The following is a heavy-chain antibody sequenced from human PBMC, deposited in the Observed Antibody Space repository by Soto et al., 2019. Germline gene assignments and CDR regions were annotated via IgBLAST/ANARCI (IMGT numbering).Heavy chain of an antibody. CDR1: GFTFSSYA. V-gene: IGHV3-23*01. Sequence: GGSLRLSCVASGFTFSSYAMTWVRQAPGKGLEWVSLSSGRGDHTYYADSVKGRFIISRDKSKNTLYLQMNSLRAEDTAVYYCAKLNDYYGMDVWGQGTTVTVSS. D-gene: IGHD1-1*01. CDR2: SSGRGDHT. CDR3: AKLNDYYGMDV. J-gene: IGHJ6*02.